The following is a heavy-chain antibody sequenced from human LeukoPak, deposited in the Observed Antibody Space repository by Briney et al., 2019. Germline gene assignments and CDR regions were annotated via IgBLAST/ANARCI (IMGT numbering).Heavy chain of an antibody. CDR2: IYYSGST. J-gene: IGHJ6*02. D-gene: IGHD6-19*01. CDR1: GGSISSYY. CDR3: ARVKGGVAGLFYYYYGMDV. Sequence: KPSETLSLTCTVSGGSISSYYWSWIRQPPGKGLEWIGYIYYSGSTNYNPSLKSRVTISVDTSKNQFSLKLSSVTAADTAVYYCARVKGGVAGLFYYYYGMDVWGQGTTVTVSS. V-gene: IGHV4-59*01.